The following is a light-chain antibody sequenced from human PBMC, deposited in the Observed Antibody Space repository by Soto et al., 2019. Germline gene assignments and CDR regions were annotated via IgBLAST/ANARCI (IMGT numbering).Light chain of an antibody. CDR1: SSDIGGYNY. CDR2: DVS. Sequence: QSALTQPASVSGSPGQSITISCTGTSSDIGGYNYVSWYQQLPGKVPKLIIYDVSTRPSGVSDRFSGSKSGNAASLTISGLQAEDEAAYYCSSYTGTSTLYVFGTGTKLTVL. CDR3: SSYTGTSTLYV. J-gene: IGLJ1*01. V-gene: IGLV2-14*03.